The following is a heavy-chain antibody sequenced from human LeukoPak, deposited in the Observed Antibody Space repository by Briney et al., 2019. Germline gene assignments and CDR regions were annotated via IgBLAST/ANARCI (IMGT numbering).Heavy chain of an antibody. CDR2: IKPDGSVG. Sequence: TGGSLRLSCAASGFPFSDYWMTWVRQAPGKGLEWVANIKPDGSVGYYVDSVRGRFIISRDNAGNSLYLQMNSLRVEDTAVYYCTQNLVAAAGDHWGQGTLLIVSS. CDR1: GFPFSDYW. CDR3: TQNLVAAAGDH. J-gene: IGHJ4*02. D-gene: IGHD6-13*01. V-gene: IGHV3-7*01.